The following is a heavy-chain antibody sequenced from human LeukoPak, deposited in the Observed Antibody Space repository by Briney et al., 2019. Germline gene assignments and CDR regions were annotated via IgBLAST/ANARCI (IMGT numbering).Heavy chain of an antibody. J-gene: IGHJ6*02. CDR3: ARDYDLYGMDV. Sequence: SETLSLTCTVSGGSISSGGYYWSWIRQHPGKGLEWIGYIYYSGSTYYNPSLKSRVTISVDTSKNQFSLKLSSVTAADTAVYYCARDYDLYGMDVWGQGTTVTVSS. D-gene: IGHD3-3*01. CDR2: IYYSGST. V-gene: IGHV4-31*03. CDR1: GGSISSGGYY.